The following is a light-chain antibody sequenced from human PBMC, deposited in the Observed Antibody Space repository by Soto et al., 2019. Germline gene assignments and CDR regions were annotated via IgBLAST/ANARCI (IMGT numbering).Light chain of an antibody. Sequence: QSVLTQPPSVSGAPGQRVTISCTGSSSNIGAGYDVHWYQQLPGTAPKLLIFCNNHRPSGVPDRFSGSRSDTSASLAITGLQAEDEADYYCQSYDSSLSALFGGGTQLTVL. J-gene: IGLJ7*01. CDR1: SSNIGAGYD. CDR3: QSYDSSLSAL. CDR2: CNN. V-gene: IGLV1-40*01.